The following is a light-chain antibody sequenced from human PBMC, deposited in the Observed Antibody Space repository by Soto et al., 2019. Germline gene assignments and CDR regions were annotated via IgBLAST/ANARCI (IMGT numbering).Light chain of an antibody. CDR2: LGS. V-gene: IGKV2-28*01. Sequence: DIVMTQSPLSLPVTPGEPSSISCRSSQSLLHSNGYNYLDWYLQKPGQSPQLLIYLGSNRASGVPDRFSGSGSGTDFTLKISRVEAEDVGVYYCMQGTHWPPWTFGQGAKVDI. CDR1: QSLLHSNGYNY. J-gene: IGKJ1*01. CDR3: MQGTHWPPWT.